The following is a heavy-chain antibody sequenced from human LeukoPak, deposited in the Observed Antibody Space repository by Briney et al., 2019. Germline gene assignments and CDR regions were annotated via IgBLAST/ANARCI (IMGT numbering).Heavy chain of an antibody. D-gene: IGHD4-17*01. J-gene: IGHJ5*02. V-gene: IGHV1-69*13. CDR1: GGTFSSYA. CDR2: IIPIFGTA. Sequence: ASVKVSCKASGGTFSSYAISWVRLAPGQGLEWMGGIIPIFGTANYAQKFQGRVTITADESTSTAYMELSSLRSEDTAVYYCARDPTSGDYVWFDPWGQGTLVTVSS. CDR3: ARDPTSGDYVWFDP.